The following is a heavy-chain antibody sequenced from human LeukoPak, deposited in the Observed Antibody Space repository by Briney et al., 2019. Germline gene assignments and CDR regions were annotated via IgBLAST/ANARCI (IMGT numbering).Heavy chain of an antibody. CDR3: WRGAVRGEFDP. V-gene: IGHV4-59*01. J-gene: IGHJ5*02. CDR2: IYYTGST. CDR1: GGSISTYY. Sequence: SETLSLTCTLSGGSISTYYWSWVRQPPGKALEWGGYIYYTGSTDYNPSLKGRVTISVDKSKNQFSLKLGSVTTPDPAVDFLWRGAVRGEFDPWGQGTLVTVSS. D-gene: IGHD3-10*01.